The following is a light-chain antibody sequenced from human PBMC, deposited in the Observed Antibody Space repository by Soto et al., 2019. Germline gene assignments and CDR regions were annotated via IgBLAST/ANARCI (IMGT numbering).Light chain of an antibody. CDR2: AVS. CDR1: SSDVGGYNY. V-gene: IGLV2-14*01. Sequence: QSVLTQPASVSGSPEQSITISCTGTSSDVGGYNYVSWYRQHPGKAPKLMIYAVSNRPSGVSNRFSGSKSGNTATLTISGLQAEDEADYYCCSYTVSGTYVFGTGTKVTVL. J-gene: IGLJ1*01. CDR3: CSYTVSGTYV.